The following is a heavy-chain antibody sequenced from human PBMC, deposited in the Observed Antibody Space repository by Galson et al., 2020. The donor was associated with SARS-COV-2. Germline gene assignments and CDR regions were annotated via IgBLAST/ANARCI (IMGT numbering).Heavy chain of an antibody. Sequence: SETLSLTCTVSGYSISSGYYWGWIRQPPGKGLEWIGSIYHSGSTYYNPSLKSRVTISVDTSKNQFSLKLSSVTAADTAVYYCAKHTYYYDSSAYIRWDYFDYWGQGTLVTVSS. CDR2: IYHSGST. V-gene: IGHV4-38-2*02. D-gene: IGHD3-22*01. CDR1: GYSISSGYY. J-gene: IGHJ4*02. CDR3: AKHTYYYDSSAYIRWDYFDY.